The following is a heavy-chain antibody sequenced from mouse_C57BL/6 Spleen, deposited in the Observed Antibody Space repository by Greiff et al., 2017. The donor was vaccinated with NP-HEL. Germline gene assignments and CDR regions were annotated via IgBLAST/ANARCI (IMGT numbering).Heavy chain of an antibody. CDR2: IWTGGGT. D-gene: IGHD2-5*01. J-gene: IGHJ3*01. CDR3: ARNWDSNGCAY. CDR1: GFSFTSYA. V-gene: IGHV2-9-1*01. Sequence: QVQLKESGPGLVAPSQCLSITCTVSGFSFTSYAISWVRQPPGKGLEWLGVIWTGGGTNYNSALKSRLSISKDNTKSQGFLKMNSLQTDDAARYYCARNWDSNGCAYWGQGTLVTVSA.